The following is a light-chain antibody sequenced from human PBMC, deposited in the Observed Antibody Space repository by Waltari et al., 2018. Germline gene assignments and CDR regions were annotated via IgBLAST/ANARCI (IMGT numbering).Light chain of an antibody. Sequence: DIQMPHPPPTLQHLVEHKLPLTCRASQSISNWLAWYQQKPGKAPKLLIYKASNLESGVPSRFSGSGSGTEFTLTISSLQPDDFATYYCQQYDNYWTFGQGTKVEIK. J-gene: IGKJ1*01. V-gene: IGKV1-5*03. CDR2: KAS. CDR3: QQYDNYWT. CDR1: QSISNW.